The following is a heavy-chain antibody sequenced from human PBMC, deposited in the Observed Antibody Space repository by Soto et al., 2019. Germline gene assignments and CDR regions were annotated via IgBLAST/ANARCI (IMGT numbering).Heavy chain of an antibody. CDR1: GYTPSELS. J-gene: IGHJ4*02. CDR3: AKGGEDKLLSPDFDN. Sequence: ASVQVSCADSGYTPSELSMHWGRQAPGKGLEGMGGFDPEDGDTIYAQKFKGRVTMTEETSTEKAPMELSSMRSEDRAVYSCAKGGEDKLLSPDFDNRGQGKLVT. V-gene: IGHV1-24*01. CDR2: FDPEDGDT. D-gene: IGHD2-2*01.